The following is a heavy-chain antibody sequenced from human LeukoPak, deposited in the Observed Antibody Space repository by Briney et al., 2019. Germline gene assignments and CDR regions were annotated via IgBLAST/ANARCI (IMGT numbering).Heavy chain of an antibody. D-gene: IGHD2-21*02. CDR1: GFTFSSFV. CDR3: ARTVVTAILTFDY. CDR2: MSNDGSNK. Sequence: GGSLRLSCTTSGFTFSSFVMHWVRQAPGKGLEWVAVMSNDGSNKYYGDSVKGRFTISRDNSENTLYLQMNSLRAEDTAVYYCARTVVTAILTFDYWGQGTLVTVSS. J-gene: IGHJ4*02. V-gene: IGHV3-30-3*01.